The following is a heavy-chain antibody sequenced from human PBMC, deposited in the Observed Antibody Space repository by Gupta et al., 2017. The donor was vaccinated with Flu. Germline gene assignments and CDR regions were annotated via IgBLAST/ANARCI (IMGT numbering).Heavy chain of an antibody. CDR3: ARAIYGASPFDC. CDR2: IYDREST. J-gene: IGHJ4*02. V-gene: IGHV4-39*01. D-gene: IGHD3-9*01. Sequence: GGARQRPGKGLEWIGSIYDRESTYFDTAVERRVTISVDSSNNQLSLKLSSVTAEDTAIYYWARAIYGASPFDCWGQGTLVTVSS.